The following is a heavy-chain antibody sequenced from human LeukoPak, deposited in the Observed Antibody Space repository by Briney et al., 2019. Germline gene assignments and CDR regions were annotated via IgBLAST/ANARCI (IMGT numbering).Heavy chain of an antibody. D-gene: IGHD5-18*01. J-gene: IGHJ4*02. CDR3: ARGMQLWFRGVGYFDY. CDR1: GGSFSGYY. V-gene: IGHV4-34*01. CDR2: INHSGST. Sequence: KPSETLSLTCAVYGGSFSGYYWSWIRQPPGKGLEWIGEINHSGSTNYNPSLKSRVTISVDTSKNQFSLKLSSVTAADTAVYYCARGMQLWFRGVGYFDYWGQGTLVTVSS.